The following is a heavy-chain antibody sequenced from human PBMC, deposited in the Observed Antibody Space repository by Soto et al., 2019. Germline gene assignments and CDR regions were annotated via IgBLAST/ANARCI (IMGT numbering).Heavy chain of an antibody. V-gene: IGHV3-30*18. J-gene: IGHJ6*02. Sequence: QVQLVESGGGVVQPGRSLRLSCAASGFTFSSYGMHWVRQAPGKGLEWVAVISYDGSNKYYADSVKGRFTISRDNSKNALYLQMNSLRADDTAVYYCAKGRDCYYYCGMDVWGQGTTVTVS. CDR3: AKGRDCYYYCGMDV. CDR2: ISYDGSNK. CDR1: GFTFSSYG. D-gene: IGHD2-15*01.